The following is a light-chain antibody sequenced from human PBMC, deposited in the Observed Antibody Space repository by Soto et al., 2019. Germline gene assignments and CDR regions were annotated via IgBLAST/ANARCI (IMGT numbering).Light chain of an antibody. Sequence: DIQITQSPSTLSASVGDRITITCRASQSISSWLASYQQKPGKAPKLLLYDASSLESGVPSRFSGSGSGTEFTHTISSLQPDDFATYYCHEYNSYAYNFGQGTKLEIK. V-gene: IGKV1-5*01. J-gene: IGKJ2*01. CDR2: DAS. CDR1: QSISSW. CDR3: HEYNSYAYN.